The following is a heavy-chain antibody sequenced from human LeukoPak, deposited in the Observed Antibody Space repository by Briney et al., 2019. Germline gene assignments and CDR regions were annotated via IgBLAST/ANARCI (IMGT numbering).Heavy chain of an antibody. CDR1: GYSSTSYW. J-gene: IGHJ6*02. CDR3: GLQQEGYYYGMDV. Sequence: GESPKISCKGSGYSSTSYWIGWVRQMPGKGLEWMGIIYPGDSDTRYSPSFQGQVTISADKSISTAYLQWSSLKASDTAMYYCGLQQEGYYYGMDVWGQGTTVTVPS. D-gene: IGHD2-2*01. CDR2: IYPGDSDT. V-gene: IGHV5-51*01.